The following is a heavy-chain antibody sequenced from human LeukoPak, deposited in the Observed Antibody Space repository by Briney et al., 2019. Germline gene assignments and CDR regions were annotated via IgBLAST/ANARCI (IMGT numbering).Heavy chain of an antibody. CDR1: GFTFSSFS. J-gene: IGHJ3*02. Sequence: GGSLRLSCAASGFTFSSFSMNWVRQAPGKGLEWVSSISSSSSYIYYADSVKGRFTISRDNAKNSLYLQMNSLRAEDTAVYYCARGYDFWSGYSNDALDIWGQGTMVTVSS. D-gene: IGHD3-3*01. CDR2: ISSSSSYI. CDR3: ARGYDFWSGYSNDALDI. V-gene: IGHV3-21*01.